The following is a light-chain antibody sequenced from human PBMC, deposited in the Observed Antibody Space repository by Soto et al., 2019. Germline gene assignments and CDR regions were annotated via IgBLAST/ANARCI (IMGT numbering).Light chain of an antibody. CDR1: SSDVGGYNY. CDR3: NSYTSSSTLPYV. J-gene: IGLJ1*01. CDR2: DVS. V-gene: IGLV2-14*01. Sequence: QSALTQPASVSGSPGQSITVSCTGTSSDVGGYNYVSWYQQHPGKAPKVMIYDVSKRPSGVSNRFSGSKSGNTASLTISGLQAEDEADYYCNSYTSSSTLPYVFGAGTKVTVL.